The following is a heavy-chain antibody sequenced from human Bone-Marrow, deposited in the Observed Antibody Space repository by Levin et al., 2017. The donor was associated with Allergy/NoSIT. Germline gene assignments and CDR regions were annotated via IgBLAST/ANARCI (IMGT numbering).Heavy chain of an antibody. V-gene: IGHV4-34*01. CDR2: INHSGST. Sequence: SETLSLTCAVYGGSFSGYYWSWIRQPPGKGLEWIGEINHSGSTNYNPSLKSRVTIAVDTSKNQFSLKLSCVSAADTAVYYCARGRWYYCDSNRRPPPNWGQGTLVTVSS. D-gene: IGHD3-22*01. CDR1: GGSFSGYY. J-gene: IGHJ4*02. CDR3: ARGRWYYCDSNRRPPPN.